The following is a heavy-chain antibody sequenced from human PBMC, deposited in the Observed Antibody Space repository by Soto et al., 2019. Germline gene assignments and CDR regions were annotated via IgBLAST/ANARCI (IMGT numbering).Heavy chain of an antibody. V-gene: IGHV1-3*01. Sequence: GASVKVSCTASGYTFTSFTMHCVRQAPGQRLEWMGCINGGNGDTKYSQKFPGRVTITRDTSATTAYMELSSLRFEDTAVYYCPRARFTVVTSRWYLDVWGRGTLVTAPQ. CDR3: PRARFTVVTSRWYLDV. CDR1: GYTFTSFT. J-gene: IGHJ2*01. D-gene: IGHD2-15*01. CDR2: INGGNGDT.